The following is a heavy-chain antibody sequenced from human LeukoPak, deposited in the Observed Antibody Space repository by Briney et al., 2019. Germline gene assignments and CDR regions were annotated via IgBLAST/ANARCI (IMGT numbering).Heavy chain of an antibody. D-gene: IGHD3-22*01. J-gene: IGHJ6*02. CDR3: ARDHYYDSSGYWVAEWLVDV. V-gene: IGHV1-18*01. CDR2: ISAYNGNT. Sequence: ASVKVSCKASGYTFTSYGTSWVRQAPGQGLEWMGWISAYNGNTNYAQKLQGRVTMTTDTSTSTAYMELRSLRSDDTAVYYCARDHYYDSSGYWVAEWLVDVWGQGTTVTVSS. CDR1: GYTFTSYG.